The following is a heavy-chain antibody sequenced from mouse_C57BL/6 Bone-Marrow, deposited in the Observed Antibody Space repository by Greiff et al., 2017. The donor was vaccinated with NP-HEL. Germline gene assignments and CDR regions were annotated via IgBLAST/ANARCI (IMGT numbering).Heavy chain of an antibody. D-gene: IGHD2-1*01. Sequence: LVESGAELVKPGASVKLSCKASGYTFTEYTIHWVKQRPGQGLEWIGWFYPGSGSIKYNEKFKDKATLTADKSSSTVYMELSRLTSEYSAVYFCARHEEWGNYFAYWGQGTLVTVSA. CDR1: GYTFTEYT. J-gene: IGHJ3*01. CDR2: FYPGSGSI. V-gene: IGHV1-62-2*01. CDR3: ARHEEWGNYFAY.